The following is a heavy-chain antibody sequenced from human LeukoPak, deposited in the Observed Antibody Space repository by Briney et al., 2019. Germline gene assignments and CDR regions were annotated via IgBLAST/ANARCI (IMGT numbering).Heavy chain of an antibody. J-gene: IGHJ5*02. Sequence: SETLSLTCTVSGGSISSSSYYWGWIRQPPGKGLEWIGSIYYSGSTYYNPSLKSRVTISVDTSKNQFSLKLSSVTAADTAVYYCARVITTVNSSFRFDPWGQGTLVTVSS. D-gene: IGHD4-17*01. CDR2: IYYSGST. CDR3: ARVITTVNSSFRFDP. CDR1: GGSISSSSYY. V-gene: IGHV4-39*07.